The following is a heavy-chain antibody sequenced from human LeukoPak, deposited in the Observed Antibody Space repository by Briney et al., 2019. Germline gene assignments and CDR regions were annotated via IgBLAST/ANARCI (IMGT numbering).Heavy chain of an antibody. D-gene: IGHD3-10*01. CDR1: GFTFSSYW. Sequence: GGSLRLSCADSGFTFSSYWMSWVRQAPGKGLEWVANIKQDGSEKYYVDSVKGRFTISRDNAKNSLYLQMNSLRAEDTAVYYCARAFWVRGVITRNKYYFDYWGQGTLVTVSS. CDR2: IKQDGSEK. V-gene: IGHV3-7*03. CDR3: ARAFWVRGVITRNKYYFDY. J-gene: IGHJ4*02.